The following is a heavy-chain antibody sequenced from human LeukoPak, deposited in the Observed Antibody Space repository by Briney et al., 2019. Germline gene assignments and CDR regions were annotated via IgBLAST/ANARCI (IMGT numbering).Heavy chain of an antibody. D-gene: IGHD6-19*01. V-gene: IGHV1-18*01. CDR2: ISAYNGNT. J-gene: IGHJ4*02. CDR1: GYTFTSYG. Sequence: ASVKVSCKASGYTFTSYGISWVRQATGHGLEWMGWISAYNGNTNYAQKLQGRVTMTTDTSTITAYMELRSLRSDDTAVYYCARDLRITVSVAEKMNSGYWGQGTLVTVSS. CDR3: ARDLRITVSVAEKMNSGY.